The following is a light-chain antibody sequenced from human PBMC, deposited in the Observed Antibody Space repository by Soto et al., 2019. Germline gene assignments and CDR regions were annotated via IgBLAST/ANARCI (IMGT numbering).Light chain of an antibody. V-gene: IGLV2-11*01. CDR3: CSYAGIYSYV. Sequence: QSVLTQPRSVSGSPGQSVTISCTGTSSDVGRFEYVSWYQQHPGEAPKVVVYDITKRPSGVPDRFSGSKSGNTASLTISGLQAADEADYYCCSYAGIYSYVFGTGTKLTVL. CDR2: DIT. J-gene: IGLJ1*01. CDR1: SSDVGRFEY.